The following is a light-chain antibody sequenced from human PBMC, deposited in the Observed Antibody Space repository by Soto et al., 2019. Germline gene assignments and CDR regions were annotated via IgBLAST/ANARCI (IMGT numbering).Light chain of an antibody. CDR3: QFYGDPSKT. V-gene: IGKV3-20*01. Sequence: EIVLTQSPGTLSLSPGERGTLSCRASQTVSSNFLAWYQQKPGQAPRLLIFDASTRATGIPDRFTGSGSGTDFTLTISRLEPEDFEVYYCQFYGDPSKTFGQGTKVEIK. CDR1: QTVSSNF. J-gene: IGKJ1*01. CDR2: DAS.